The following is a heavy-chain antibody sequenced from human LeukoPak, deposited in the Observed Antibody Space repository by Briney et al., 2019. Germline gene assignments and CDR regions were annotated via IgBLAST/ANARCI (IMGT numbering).Heavy chain of an antibody. CDR3: ARESETSGWYEY. CDR2: ISGDCGST. V-gene: IGHV3-43*02. Sequence: QPGGSLRLSCAAPGFIFDNYSIHWVRQAPGKGLEWVSLISGDCGSTFFADSVRGRFTISRDKTRKSLSLQMSSLRSEDTALYYCARESETSGWYEYWGQGTLVTVSS. CDR1: GFIFDNYS. D-gene: IGHD6-19*01. J-gene: IGHJ4*02.